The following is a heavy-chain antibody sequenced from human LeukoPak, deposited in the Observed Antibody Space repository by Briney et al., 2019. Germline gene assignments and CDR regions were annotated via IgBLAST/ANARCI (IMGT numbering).Heavy chain of an antibody. D-gene: IGHD2-15*01. CDR3: ARYSSVVDFDY. CDR1: GYTFTSYA. Sequence: ASVKVSCKASGYTFTSYAMHWVRQAPGQRLEWMGWINAGNGNTKYSQKFQGRVTITSDTSASTAYMELSSLRSEDTAVYYCARYSSVVDFDYWGQGTLVTVSS. J-gene: IGHJ4*02. V-gene: IGHV1-3*01. CDR2: INAGNGNT.